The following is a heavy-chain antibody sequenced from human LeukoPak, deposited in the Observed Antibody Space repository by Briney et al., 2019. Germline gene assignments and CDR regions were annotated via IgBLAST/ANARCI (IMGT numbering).Heavy chain of an antibody. Sequence: GGTLRLSCAASGFTFSSYGMSWVRQAPGKGLEWVSATSGSGGSTYYADSVKGRFTISRDNSKNTLYLQMNSLRAEDTAIYYCARDERLLSFLKWGQGTLVTVSS. CDR2: TSGSGGST. CDR1: GFTFSSYG. D-gene: IGHD3-3*01. CDR3: ARDERLLSFLK. J-gene: IGHJ4*02. V-gene: IGHV3-23*01.